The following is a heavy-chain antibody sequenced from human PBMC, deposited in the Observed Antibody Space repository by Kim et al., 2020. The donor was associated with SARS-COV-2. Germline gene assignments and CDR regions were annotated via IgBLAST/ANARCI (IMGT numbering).Heavy chain of an antibody. Sequence: SETLSLTCAVSGGSISSGGYSWSWIRQPPGKGLEWIGYIYHSGSTYYNPSLKSRVTISVDRSKNQFSLKLSSVTAADTAVYYCARANVGGGGRYYDFWSGYYSGSWFDPWGQGTLVTVSS. D-gene: IGHD3-3*01. CDR1: GGSISSGGYS. CDR3: ARANVGGGGRYYDFWSGYYSGSWFDP. J-gene: IGHJ5*02. CDR2: IYHSGST. V-gene: IGHV4-30-2*01.